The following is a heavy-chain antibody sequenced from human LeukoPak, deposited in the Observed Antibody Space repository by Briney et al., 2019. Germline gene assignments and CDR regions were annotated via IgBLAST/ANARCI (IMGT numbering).Heavy chain of an antibody. Sequence: SETLSLTCTVSGGSISSYYWSWIQQPPGKGLEWIGYIFYSGSTNYNPSLKSRVTISLDTSKNQFSLKLTSVTAADTAVYYCARDRIYAFDIWGQGTMVTVSS. CDR2: IFYSGST. CDR3: ARDRIYAFDI. V-gene: IGHV4-59*01. CDR1: GGSISSYY. J-gene: IGHJ3*02. D-gene: IGHD2-15*01.